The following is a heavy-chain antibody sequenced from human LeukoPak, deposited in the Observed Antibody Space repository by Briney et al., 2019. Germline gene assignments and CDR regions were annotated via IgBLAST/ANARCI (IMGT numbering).Heavy chain of an antibody. V-gene: IGHV3-23*01. CDR2: ISGSGGST. J-gene: IGHJ4*02. Sequence: PGGSLRLSCAASGFTFSSYAMSWVRQAPGKGLEWVSAISGSGGSTYYADSVKGRFTISRDNSKNTLYLQMNSLRAEDTAVYYCAKGPIAARPPTLYYFDYWGQGTLVTVSS. D-gene: IGHD6-6*01. CDR3: AKGPIAARPPTLYYFDY. CDR1: GFTFSSYA.